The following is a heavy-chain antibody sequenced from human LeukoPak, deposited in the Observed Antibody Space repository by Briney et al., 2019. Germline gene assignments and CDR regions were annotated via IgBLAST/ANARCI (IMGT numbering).Heavy chain of an antibody. CDR1: GGSFSGYY. CDR2: INHSGST. CDR3: ARDSGITGTPDY. D-gene: IGHD1-20*01. J-gene: IGHJ4*02. Sequence: SETLSLTCAVYGGSFSGYYWSWIRQPPGEGLEWIGEINHSGSTNYNPSLKSRVTISVDTSKNQFSLKLSSVTAADTAVYYCARDSGITGTPDYWGQGTLVTVSS. V-gene: IGHV4-34*01.